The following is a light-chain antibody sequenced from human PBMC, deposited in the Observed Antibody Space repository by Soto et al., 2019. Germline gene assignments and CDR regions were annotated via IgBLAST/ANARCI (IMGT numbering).Light chain of an antibody. CDR1: QSVNSD. Sequence: EIVLTQSPGTLSLSPGERDTLSCRASQSVNSDLAWYQQKPGQAPRLLIYDASNRATGIPARFSGSGSGTDFTLTISSLEPEDFAVYYCQQRSNFVTFGGGTKVEIK. V-gene: IGKV3-11*01. CDR2: DAS. J-gene: IGKJ4*01. CDR3: QQRSNFVT.